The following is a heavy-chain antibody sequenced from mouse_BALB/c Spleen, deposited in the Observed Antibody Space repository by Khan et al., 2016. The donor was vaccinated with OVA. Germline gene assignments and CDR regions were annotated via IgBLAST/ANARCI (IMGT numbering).Heavy chain of an antibody. V-gene: IGHV3-2*02. Sequence: EVKLLESGPGLVKPSQSLSLTCTVTGYSITSGYGWNWIRQFPGNKLEWMGYISYSGSTNYKPSLKSRISINRDTSKNQFFLQLNSMTTEDTATYYCARTARIKYWGQGTTLTVSS. CDR1: GYSITSGYG. CDR3: ARTARIKY. D-gene: IGHD1-2*01. J-gene: IGHJ2*01. CDR2: ISYSGST.